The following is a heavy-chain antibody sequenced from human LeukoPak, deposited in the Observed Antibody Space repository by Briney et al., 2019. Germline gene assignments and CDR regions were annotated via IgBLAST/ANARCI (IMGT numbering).Heavy chain of an antibody. CDR3: ARECEYNWKYCWFDP. Sequence: SHTLSLTCAISGDSVSSNSAAWNWIRQSPSRGLEWLVRTYYRSEWFNDYAVSVKSRITINPDTSKNQFSLQLNSVTPEDTAVYYCARECEYNWKYCWFDPWGQGTLVTVSS. CDR1: GDSVSSNSAA. V-gene: IGHV6-1*01. CDR2: TYYRSEWFN. D-gene: IGHD1-7*01. J-gene: IGHJ5*02.